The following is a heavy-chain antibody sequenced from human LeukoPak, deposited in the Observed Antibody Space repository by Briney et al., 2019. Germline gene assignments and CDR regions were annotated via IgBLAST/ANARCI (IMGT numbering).Heavy chain of an antibody. D-gene: IGHD2-15*01. J-gene: IGHJ4*02. CDR1: GGSISSGDYS. CDR2: IWHSGHT. CDR3: ASYECSGGSCFFDY. Sequence: SETLSLTCAVSGGSISSGDYSWSWIRQPPGSGLEWIGYIWHSGHTNYNPSLRSRVTISLGRSNTQFSLRLNSVTAADTAVYYCASYECSGGSCFFDYWGQGTLVTVSS. V-gene: IGHV4-30-2*01.